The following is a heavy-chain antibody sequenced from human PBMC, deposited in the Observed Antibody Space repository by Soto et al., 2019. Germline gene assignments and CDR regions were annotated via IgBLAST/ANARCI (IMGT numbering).Heavy chain of an antibody. CDR3: ARARVGYSYGYVDY. J-gene: IGHJ4*02. Sequence: EVQLVESGGGLIQPGGSLRLSCAASGFTVSTSYTTWVRQAPGKGLEWVSVIYSGGNTYYADSVKGRFTISRANSKNSRYVQMKSLRADDTAVYYCARARVGYSYGYVDYWGLGTLVTVSS. V-gene: IGHV3-53*01. CDR2: IYSGGNT. D-gene: IGHD5-18*01. CDR1: GFTVSTSY.